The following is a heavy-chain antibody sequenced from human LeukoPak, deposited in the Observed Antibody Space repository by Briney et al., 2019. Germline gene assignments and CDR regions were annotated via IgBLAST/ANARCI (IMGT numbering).Heavy chain of an antibody. CDR1: GFTFGSYS. V-gene: IGHV3-48*01. CDR3: ARYCSSASCYDLGDY. J-gene: IGHJ4*02. D-gene: IGHD2-2*01. CDR2: ISSSSSTI. Sequence: GGSLRLSCAASGFTFGSYSMNWVRQAPGKGLEWVSYISSSSSTICYADSVKGRFTISRDNAKNSLYLQMNSLRAEDTAVYYCARYCSSASCYDLGDYWGQGTLVTVSS.